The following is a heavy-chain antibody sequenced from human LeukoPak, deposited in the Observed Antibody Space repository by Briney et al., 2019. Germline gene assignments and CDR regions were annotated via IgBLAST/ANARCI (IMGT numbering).Heavy chain of an antibody. Sequence: SVKVSCKASGGTFSSYAISWVRQAPGQGLEWMGGIIPIFGTANYAQKFRGRVTMTTDTSTTTAYMELTGLTYDDTAVYYCTRAVYDSLPDYWGQGTLVAVSS. D-gene: IGHD5/OR15-5a*01. V-gene: IGHV1-69*05. CDR2: IIPIFGTA. CDR3: TRAVYDSLPDY. CDR1: GGTFSSYA. J-gene: IGHJ4*02.